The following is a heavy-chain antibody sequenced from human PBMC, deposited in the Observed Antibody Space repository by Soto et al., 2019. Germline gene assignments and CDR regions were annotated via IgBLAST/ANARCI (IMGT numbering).Heavy chain of an antibody. CDR1: GFTFSSYG. Sequence: GGSLRLSCAASGFTFSSYGMHWVRQAPGKGLEWVAVIWYDGSNKYYADPVKGRFTISRDNSKNTLYLQMNSLRAEDTAVYYCAREGQWLLHGYFDYWGQGTLVTVSS. J-gene: IGHJ4*02. CDR3: AREGQWLLHGYFDY. CDR2: IWYDGSNK. V-gene: IGHV3-33*01. D-gene: IGHD6-19*01.